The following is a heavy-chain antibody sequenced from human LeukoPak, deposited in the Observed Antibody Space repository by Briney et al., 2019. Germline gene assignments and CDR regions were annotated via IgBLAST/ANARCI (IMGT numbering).Heavy chain of an antibody. D-gene: IGHD3-3*01. Sequence: PSENLSLTCAVSGYSISSGYYWGGIRQPPGKGLEWIGSIYHSGSTYYNPSLKSRVTISVDTSKNQFSLKLSSVTAADTAVYYCVRDRVLRFNWFDPWGQGTLVTVSS. V-gene: IGHV4-38-2*02. CDR1: GYSISSGYY. CDR2: IYHSGST. CDR3: VRDRVLRFNWFDP. J-gene: IGHJ5*02.